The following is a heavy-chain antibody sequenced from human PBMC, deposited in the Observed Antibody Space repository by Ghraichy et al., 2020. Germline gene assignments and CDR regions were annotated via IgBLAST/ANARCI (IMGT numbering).Heavy chain of an antibody. V-gene: IGHV3-30*18. CDR1: GFTFSNYG. Sequence: GGSLRLSCAASGFTFSNYGLHWVRQAPGKGLEWVAVISWVERTEYYADSVKGRFSISRDKSKNTLYLQMNSLRVEDTAVYFCAKDWEALCKVGLCWSPAFDLWGQGTMVTVSS. J-gene: IGHJ3*01. CDR2: ISWVERTE. CDR3: AKDWEALCKVGLCWSPAFDL. D-gene: IGHD1-26*01.